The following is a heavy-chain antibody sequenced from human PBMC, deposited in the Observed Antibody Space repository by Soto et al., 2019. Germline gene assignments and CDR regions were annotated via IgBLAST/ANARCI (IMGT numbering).Heavy chain of an antibody. CDR2: IKQDGSEK. CDR1: GFTFSSYG. CDR3: ARDGLTTDYYYYGMDV. J-gene: IGHJ6*02. Sequence: VGSLRLSCAASGFTFSSYGMSWVRQAPGKGLEWVANIKQDGSEKYYVDSVKGRFTISRDNTKNSLYLQMNSLRAEDTAVYYCARDGLTTDYYYYGMDVWGQGTTVTVSS. V-gene: IGHV3-7*01. D-gene: IGHD4-17*01.